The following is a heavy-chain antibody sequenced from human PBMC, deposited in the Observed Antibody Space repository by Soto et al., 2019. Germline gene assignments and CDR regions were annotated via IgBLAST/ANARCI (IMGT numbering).Heavy chain of an antibody. D-gene: IGHD5-12*01. CDR3: ARADGYNYWPAWY. V-gene: IGHV1-69*06. CDR1: GGTFSSYA. J-gene: IGHJ4*02. CDR2: IIPIFGTP. Sequence: QVQLVQSGAEVKKPGSSVKVSCKASGGTFSSYAISWVRQAPGQGLEWMGGIIPIFGTPTYAQKFQGRVTITAEKSTSTAYMELSSLTSEDTSLFYCARADGYNYWPAWYWGQGTLVTVSS.